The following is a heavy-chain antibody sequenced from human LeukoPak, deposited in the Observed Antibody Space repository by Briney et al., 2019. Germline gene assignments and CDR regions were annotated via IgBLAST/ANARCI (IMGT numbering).Heavy chain of an antibody. Sequence: SETLSLTCTVSGDSISNYYWNWIRQPAGQGLEWIGRIYSSGSTNYNPSLKTRLTMSVDTSKNQFSLKLSSVTAADTAVYYCARDRGYGSGTVDYWGQGTLVTVSS. V-gene: IGHV4-4*07. CDR3: ARDRGYGSGTVDY. D-gene: IGHD3-10*01. CDR1: GDSISNYY. CDR2: IYSSGST. J-gene: IGHJ4*02.